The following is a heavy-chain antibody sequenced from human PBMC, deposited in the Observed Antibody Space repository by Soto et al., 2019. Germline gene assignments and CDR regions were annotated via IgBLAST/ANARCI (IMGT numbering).Heavy chain of an antibody. J-gene: IGHJ5*02. CDR2: ISYDGSNK. CDR3: AIIGPRFDP. Sequence: HPGGSLRLSCAASGFTFSSYAMHWFRQAPGKGLEWVAVISYDGSNKYYADSVKGRFTISRDNSKNTLYLQMNSLRAEDTAVYYCAIIGPRFDPWGQGTLVTVSS. CDR1: GFTFSSYA. V-gene: IGHV3-30-3*01.